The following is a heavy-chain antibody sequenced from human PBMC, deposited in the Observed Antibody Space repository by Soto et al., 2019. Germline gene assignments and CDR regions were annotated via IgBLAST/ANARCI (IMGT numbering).Heavy chain of an antibody. CDR3: ARGRDYLGGDFDY. D-gene: IGHD3-16*01. J-gene: IGHJ4*02. CDR2: ISYDGSNK. V-gene: IGHV3-30-3*01. CDR1: GFTFSNYG. Sequence: QVQLVESGGGVVQPGRSLRLSCTASGFTFSNYGMHWVRQAPGKGLKWVAVISYDGSNKYYADSVKGRFTISRDNSKNTLYLQMNSLRAEDTAVYYCARGRDYLGGDFDYWGQGTLSPSPQ.